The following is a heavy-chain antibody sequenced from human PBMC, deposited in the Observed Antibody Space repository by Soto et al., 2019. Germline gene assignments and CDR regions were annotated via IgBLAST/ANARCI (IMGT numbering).Heavy chain of an antibody. CDR3: AKSGYDLPY. V-gene: IGHV3-30*18. CDR1: GFTFSSYG. D-gene: IGHD5-12*01. CDR2: ISYDGSNK. Sequence: QVQLVESGGGVVQPGRSLRLSCAASGFTFSSYGMHWVRQAPGKGLEWVAVISYDGSNKYYADSVKGRFTISRDNSKNTLYLQMNSLRAEDTAVYYCAKSGYDLPYWGQGTLVTVSS. J-gene: IGHJ4*02.